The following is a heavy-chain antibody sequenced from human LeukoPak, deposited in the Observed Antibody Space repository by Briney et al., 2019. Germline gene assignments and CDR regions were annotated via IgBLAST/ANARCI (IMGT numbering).Heavy chain of an antibody. CDR3: AREDILTGYYYYGMDV. CDR1: GFTFSSYW. J-gene: IGHJ6*02. D-gene: IGHD3-9*01. CDR2: IKQDGSEK. V-gene: IGHV3-7*01. Sequence: GGSLRLSCAASGFTFSSYWMSWVRQAPGKGLEWVANIKQDGSEKYYVDSVKSRFTISRDNAKNSLYLQMNSLRAEDTAVYYCAREDILTGYYYYGMDVWGQGTTVTVSS.